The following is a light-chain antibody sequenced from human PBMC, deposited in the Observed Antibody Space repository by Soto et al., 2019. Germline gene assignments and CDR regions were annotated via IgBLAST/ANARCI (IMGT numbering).Light chain of an antibody. CDR2: EVS. CDR3: NSYTSSRTVL. CDR1: SSDVGGYNY. V-gene: IGLV2-14*01. Sequence: QSALTQPASVSGSPGKSITISCTGTSSDVGGYNYVSWYQQYPGKAPKLMIYEVSNRPSGVSNRFSGSKSGNTASLTISGRQAEDEADYYCNSYTSSRTVLFGGGTKRTVL. J-gene: IGLJ2*01.